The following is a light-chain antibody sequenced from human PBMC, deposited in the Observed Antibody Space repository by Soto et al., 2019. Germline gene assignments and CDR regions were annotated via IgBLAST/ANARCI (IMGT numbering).Light chain of an antibody. CDR2: KAS. V-gene: IGKV1-5*03. CDR3: QQYNSYSKP. J-gene: IGKJ1*01. CDR1: QSISSY. Sequence: DIHITQSPSTLSASVRDRVTITCRASQSISSYLNWYQQKPGKAPKLLIYKASSLESGVPSRFSGSGSGTEFTLTISSLQPDDFATYYCQQYNSYSKPFGQGTKVDI.